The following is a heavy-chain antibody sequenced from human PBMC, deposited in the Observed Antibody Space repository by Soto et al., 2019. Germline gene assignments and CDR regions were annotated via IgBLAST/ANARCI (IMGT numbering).Heavy chain of an antibody. CDR1: GFTFSSYA. V-gene: IGHV3-23*01. Sequence: PGGSLSLSCAASGFTFSSYAMSWVRQPPGKGLEWFSAISGSGGSTYYADSVKGRFTISRDNSKNTLYLQMNSLRAEDTAVYYCAKDPQHYDILTGFPTAGFDPWGQGTLVTVSS. D-gene: IGHD3-9*01. CDR2: ISGSGGST. J-gene: IGHJ5*02. CDR3: AKDPQHYDILTGFPTAGFDP.